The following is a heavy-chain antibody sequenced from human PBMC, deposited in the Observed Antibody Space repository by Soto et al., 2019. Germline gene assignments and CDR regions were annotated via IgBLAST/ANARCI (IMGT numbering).Heavy chain of an antibody. CDR2: ISPSTGNT. CDR1: EFTFSSYA. J-gene: IGHJ4*02. V-gene: IGHV3-23*01. Sequence: EVHLLESGGDLVQPGGSLRLSCAASEFTFSSYAMTWVRLAPGKGLEWVSSISPSTGNTYYADSVKGHFTISRDNSKNTLYLQMNSLRADDTAVYYCAKSGSHSYFDFWGQGTLVTVSS. D-gene: IGHD1-26*01. CDR3: AKSGSHSYFDF.